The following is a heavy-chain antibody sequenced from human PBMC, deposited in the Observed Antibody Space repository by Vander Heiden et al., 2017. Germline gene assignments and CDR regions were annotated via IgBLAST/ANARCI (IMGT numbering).Heavy chain of an antibody. CDR3: ARDPTPFTVTPYYFDY. D-gene: IGHD4-4*01. V-gene: IGHV3-20*04. J-gene: IGHJ4*02. Sequence: ELQQVQTGGRVVRPGGSLILSCIASGFRFGDYGMHWVRQGPGKGPEWVSGLDWNGGAINYADSVRGRFTISRDNAKKSLYLQMNNVRAEDTAVYYCARDPTPFTVTPYYFDYWGQGALVTVSS. CDR2: LDWNGGAI. CDR1: GFRFGDYG.